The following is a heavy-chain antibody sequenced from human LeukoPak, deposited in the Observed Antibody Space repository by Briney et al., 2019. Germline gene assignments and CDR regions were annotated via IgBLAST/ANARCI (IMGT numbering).Heavy chain of an antibody. Sequence: SQTLSLTCDISGDSVSSKSAAWNWLRQSPSRGLEWLGRTYYRSKLYNDYALSVKSRITINADTSKNQFSLQLNSVTPEDTAVYYCARSRWNYDNWFDPWGQGILVTVSS. J-gene: IGHJ5*02. CDR2: TYYRSKLYN. CDR1: GDSVSSKSAA. D-gene: IGHD1-7*01. V-gene: IGHV6-1*01. CDR3: ARSRWNYDNWFDP.